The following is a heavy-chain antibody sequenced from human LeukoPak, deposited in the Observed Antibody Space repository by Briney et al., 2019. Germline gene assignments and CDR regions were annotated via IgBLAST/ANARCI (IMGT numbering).Heavy chain of an antibody. Sequence: ASVKVSCKASGYTFTSYDINWVRQATGQGLEWMGWMNPNSGNTGYAQKFQDRVTMTRNTSISTAYMGLSSLRSEDTAVYYCARGLPGYYDYVWGSYRYNWFDPWGQGTLVTVSS. V-gene: IGHV1-8*01. D-gene: IGHD3-16*02. CDR1: GYTFTSYD. CDR2: MNPNSGNT. CDR3: ARGLPGYYDYVWGSYRYNWFDP. J-gene: IGHJ5*02.